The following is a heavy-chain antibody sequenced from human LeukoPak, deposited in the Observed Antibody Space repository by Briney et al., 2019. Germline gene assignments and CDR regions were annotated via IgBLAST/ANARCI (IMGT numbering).Heavy chain of an antibody. D-gene: IGHD5-24*01. CDR3: ARGDRYDEYYFDY. CDR1: GFTFTRYE. CDR2: SSSSGSTI. J-gene: IGHJ4*02. Sequence: GGSLRLSCAASGFTFTRYEMNWVRQAPGKGLEWVSHSSSSGSTIHYADSVKSRFTFSRDNAKNSLYLQMNSLRAEDTAVYYCARGDRYDEYYFDYWGQGTLVTVSS. V-gene: IGHV3-48*03.